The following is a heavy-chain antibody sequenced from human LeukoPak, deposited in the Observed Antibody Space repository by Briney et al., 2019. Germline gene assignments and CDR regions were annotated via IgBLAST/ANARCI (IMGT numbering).Heavy chain of an antibody. CDR1: GGSISSGGYS. CDR3: ASGTGLTGGFDY. Sequence: SETLSLTCAVSGGSISSGGYSWSWIRQPPGKGLEWIGYIYYSGSTYYNPSLKSRVTISVDTSKNQFSLKLSSVTAADTAVYYCASGTGLTGGFDYWGQGTLVTVSS. J-gene: IGHJ4*02. CDR2: IYYSGST. V-gene: IGHV4-30-4*07. D-gene: IGHD1-14*01.